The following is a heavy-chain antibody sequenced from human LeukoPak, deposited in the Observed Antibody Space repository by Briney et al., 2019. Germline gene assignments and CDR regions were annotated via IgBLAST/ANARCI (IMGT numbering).Heavy chain of an antibody. V-gene: IGHV3-30*18. Sequence: GSSLRLSCEASGFSFSSHGMHWVRQAPGKGLEWLALMSNDGDNKDYADSVKGRFTISRDNSKNTLYLQMNSLTTEDTALYYCAKDPSSGWYRWSMDVWGQGTTVTVSS. CDR3: AKDPSSGWYRWSMDV. J-gene: IGHJ6*02. D-gene: IGHD6-19*01. CDR2: MSNDGDNK. CDR1: GFSFSSHG.